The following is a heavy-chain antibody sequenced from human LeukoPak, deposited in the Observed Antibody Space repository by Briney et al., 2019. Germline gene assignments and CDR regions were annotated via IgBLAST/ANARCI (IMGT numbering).Heavy chain of an antibody. CDR2: INHSGST. J-gene: IGHJ4*02. CDR3: ARGEGCSSTSCYYDY. CDR1: GGSSSGYY. Sequence: PSETLSLTCAVYGGSSSGYYWSWIRQPPGKGLEWIGEINHSGSTNYNPSLKSRVTISVDTSKNQFSLKLSSVTAADTAVYYCARGEGCSSTSCYYDYWGQGTLVTVSS. V-gene: IGHV4-34*01. D-gene: IGHD2-2*01.